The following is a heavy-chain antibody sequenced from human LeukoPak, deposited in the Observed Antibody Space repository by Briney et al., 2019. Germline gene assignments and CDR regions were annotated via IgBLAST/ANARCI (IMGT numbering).Heavy chain of an antibody. J-gene: IGHJ4*02. Sequence: GGSLRLSCGVSGFAFRSYGMSWVRQAPGKGLEWVSAISGSGGSTYYADSVKGRFTISRDNSKNTLYLQVNSLRAEDTAVYYCAKNRGVLRNFDCYDYWGQGTLVTVSS. V-gene: IGHV3-23*01. CDR2: ISGSGGST. CDR1: GFAFRSYG. D-gene: IGHD3-9*01. CDR3: AKNRGVLRNFDCYDY.